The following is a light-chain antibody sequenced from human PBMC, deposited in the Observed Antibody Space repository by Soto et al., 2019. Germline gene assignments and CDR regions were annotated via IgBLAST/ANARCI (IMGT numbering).Light chain of an antibody. V-gene: IGLV2-23*01. CDR1: SSDVGSYNL. CDR3: CSYAGGSTLV. Sequence: QSVLTQPASVSGSPGQSITLSCTGTSSDVGSYNLVSWYQQHPGKDPKLVIYEGDKWPSGVSNRLSGSKSGNTASLTISGRQAEDEADYYCCSYAGGSTLVFGGGTKLTVL. CDR2: EGD. J-gene: IGLJ2*01.